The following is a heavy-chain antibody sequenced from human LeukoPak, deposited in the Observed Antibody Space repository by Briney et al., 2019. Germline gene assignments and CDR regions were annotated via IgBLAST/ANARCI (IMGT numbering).Heavy chain of an antibody. CDR2: INHSGST. Sequence: SETLSLTCTVSGGSISSYYWSWLRQPPGKGLEWIGEINHSGSTNYNPSLKSRVTISVDTSKNQFSLKLSSVTAADTAVYYCARMGYSGSYWGNYYYMDVWGKGTTVTVSS. CDR3: ARMGYSGSYWGNYYYMDV. J-gene: IGHJ6*03. CDR1: GGSISSYY. D-gene: IGHD1-26*01. V-gene: IGHV4-34*01.